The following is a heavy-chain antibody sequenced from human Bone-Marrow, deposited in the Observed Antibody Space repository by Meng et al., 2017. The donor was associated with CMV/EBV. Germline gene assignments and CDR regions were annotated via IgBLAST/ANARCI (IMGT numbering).Heavy chain of an antibody. V-gene: IGHV3-30*04. CDR3: ARVTLVGDSSSSLGGFDY. J-gene: IGHJ4*02. CDR1: GFTFSSYA. Sequence: GESLKISCAASGFTFSSYAMHWVRQAPGKGLEWVAVISYDGSNKYYADSVKGRFTISRDNSKNTLYLQMNSLRAEDTAVYYCARVTLVGDSSSSLGGFDYWGQGTRVTVSS. D-gene: IGHD6-6*01. CDR2: ISYDGSNK.